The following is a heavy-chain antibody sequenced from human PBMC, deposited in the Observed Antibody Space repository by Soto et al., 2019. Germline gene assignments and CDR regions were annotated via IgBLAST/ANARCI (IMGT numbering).Heavy chain of an antibody. Sequence: QVQLQQWGAGPLRPLETLSLTCGVSGGSFSGYYWAWIRQSPGQGLEWIGEIKDRGSINYNPSLKSRISIFVDTSKNHYSLNLRSVTAADTAVYSCARESHDILTGPPWVWYFDLWGRGTLVTVSS. CDR1: GGSFSGYY. CDR2: IKDRGSI. J-gene: IGHJ2*01. CDR3: ARESHDILTGPPWVWYFDL. V-gene: IGHV4-34*01. D-gene: IGHD3-9*01.